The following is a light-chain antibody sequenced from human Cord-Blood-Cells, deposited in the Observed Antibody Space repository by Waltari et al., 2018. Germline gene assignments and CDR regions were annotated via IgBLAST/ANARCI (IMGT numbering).Light chain of an antibody. CDR1: SSHVGRYNL. V-gene: IGLV2-23*01. J-gene: IGLJ2*01. CDR2: EGS. Sequence: QSALTQPASVSGSPGQSITIPCTGTSSHVGRYNLLSWYQQHPGKAPKLMIYEGSKRPSGVSNRFSGSKSGNTASLTISGLQAEDEADYYCCSYAGSSTSVVFGGGTKLTVL. CDR3: CSYAGSSTSVV.